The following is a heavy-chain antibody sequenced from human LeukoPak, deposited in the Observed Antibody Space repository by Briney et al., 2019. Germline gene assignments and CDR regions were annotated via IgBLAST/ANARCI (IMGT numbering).Heavy chain of an antibody. Sequence: SETLSLTCAVSGDSISSGGYSWGWIRQPPGKGLEWIGYIYHTGSTFYNPSLKSRVSISIDRSKNQFSLNLNSVTAADTAVYYCARRIGTTVTTYFDYWGQGTLVTVSS. V-gene: IGHV4-30-2*01. CDR1: GDSISSGGYS. J-gene: IGHJ4*02. CDR3: ARRIGTTVTTYFDY. CDR2: IYHTGST. D-gene: IGHD4-17*01.